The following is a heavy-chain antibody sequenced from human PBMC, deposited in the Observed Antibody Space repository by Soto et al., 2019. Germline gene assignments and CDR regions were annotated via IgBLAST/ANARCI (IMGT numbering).Heavy chain of an antibody. V-gene: IGHV4-59*12. CDR2: IYYSGST. Sequence: SETLSLTCTVSGGSISSYYWSWIRQPPGKGLEWIGYIYYSGSTNYNPSLKSRVTISVDRSKNQFSLKLSSVTAADTAVYYCARDHTDEMGYFDYWGQGTLVTVS. J-gene: IGHJ4*02. CDR1: GGSISSYY. D-gene: IGHD2-8*01. CDR3: ARDHTDEMGYFDY.